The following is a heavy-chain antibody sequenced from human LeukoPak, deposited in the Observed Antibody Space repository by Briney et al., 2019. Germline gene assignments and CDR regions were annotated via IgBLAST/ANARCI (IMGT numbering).Heavy chain of an antibody. CDR2: FNPGNGDT. D-gene: IGHD4-17*01. V-gene: IGHV1-3*01. Sequence: ASVKISCKASGYIFTNYAIQWVRQAPGQRLEWLGWFNPGNGDTRYSQRFQGRVTITRDTSASTAYMELSSLRSEDTAVYYCARMTTVTTGLDYWGQGTLVTVSS. CDR1: GYIFTNYA. J-gene: IGHJ4*02. CDR3: ARMTTVTTGLDY.